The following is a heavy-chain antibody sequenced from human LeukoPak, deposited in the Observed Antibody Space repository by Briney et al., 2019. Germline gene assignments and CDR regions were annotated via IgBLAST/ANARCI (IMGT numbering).Heavy chain of an antibody. Sequence: SETLSLTCAVYGGSFSGYYWSWIRQPPGKGLEWIGEINHSGSTYYNASLKSQVSISIDTSKNQFSLRLTSVTAADTAVYYCARQTGSGLFILPGGQGTLVTVSS. CDR1: GGSFSGYY. CDR3: ARQTGSGLFILP. D-gene: IGHD3/OR15-3a*01. CDR2: INHSGST. V-gene: IGHV4-34*01. J-gene: IGHJ4*02.